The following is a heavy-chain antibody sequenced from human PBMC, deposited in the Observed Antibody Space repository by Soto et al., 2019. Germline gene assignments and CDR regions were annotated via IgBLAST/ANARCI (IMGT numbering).Heavy chain of an antibody. CDR1: GITIRNYP. CDR2: ISGSGDRT. Sequence: EVQLQESGGGLVQPGGSLRLSCAASGITIRNYPMSWVRQAPGKGLDWVSGISGSGDRTPYAESAKGRFTISKDFSKNSLSLQLDSLRVEDTAVYFCVKDDGGNPSTEPHWGQGTLVTVSS. J-gene: IGHJ4*02. D-gene: IGHD2-15*01. CDR3: VKDDGGNPSTEPH. V-gene: IGHV3-23*01.